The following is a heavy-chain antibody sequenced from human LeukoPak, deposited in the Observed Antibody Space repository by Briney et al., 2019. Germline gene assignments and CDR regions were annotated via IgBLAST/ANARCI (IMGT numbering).Heavy chain of an antibody. CDR3: AKGGYSSGWYRGYYYMDV. V-gene: IGHV3-30*04. CDR2: ISYDGNNK. Sequence: PGRSLRLSCAASGFTFSSYAMHWVLQAPGKGLEWVAVISYDGNNKYYADSVKGRFTISRDNSKNSLYLQMNSLRPEDTALYYCAKGGYSSGWYRGYYYMDVWGKGTTVTVSS. CDR1: GFTFSSYA. J-gene: IGHJ6*03. D-gene: IGHD6-19*01.